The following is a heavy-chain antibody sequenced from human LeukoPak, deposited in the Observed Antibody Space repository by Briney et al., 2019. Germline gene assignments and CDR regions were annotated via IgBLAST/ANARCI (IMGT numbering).Heavy chain of an antibody. CDR2: IKQDGSEK. CDR3: AREECSSTSCYWYY. D-gene: IGHD2-2*01. CDR1: GFTFSSYW. Sequence: GGSLRLSCAASGFTFSSYWMSWVRQAPGKGLEWVANIKQDGSEKYYVDSVKGRFTISRDNAKNSLYLQMNSLRAEDAAVYYCAREECSSTSCYWYYWGQGTLVTVSS. J-gene: IGHJ4*02. V-gene: IGHV3-7*01.